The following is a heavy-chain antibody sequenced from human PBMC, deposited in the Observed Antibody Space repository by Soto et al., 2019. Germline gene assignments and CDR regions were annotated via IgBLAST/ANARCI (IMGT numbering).Heavy chain of an antibody. CDR2: ISAYNGNT. CDR1: GYTFNSYG. J-gene: IGHJ4*02. CDR3: ARYFWSGQLPFYFGQ. Sequence: QVLLVQSGAEVKKPGASVKVSCKASGYTFNSYGVSWVRQAPGQGLEWMGWISAYNGNTKYSQNLQGRVTMTIDTTTSSAYLEVRSLRSDDTAIYYCARYFWSGQLPFYFGQWGQGTLVTVSS. V-gene: IGHV1-18*01. D-gene: IGHD3-3*01.